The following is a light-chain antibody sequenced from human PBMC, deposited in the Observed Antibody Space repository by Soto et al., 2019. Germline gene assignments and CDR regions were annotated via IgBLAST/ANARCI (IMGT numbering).Light chain of an antibody. J-gene: IGKJ1*01. V-gene: IGKV3-20*01. CDR2: GAS. CDR1: QSVSSSY. CDR3: QQYGSIPWT. Sequence: EIVLTQSPGTLSLSPGERATLPCRASQSVSSSYLAWYQQKPGQAPRLLIYGASSRATGIPDRFSGSGSGTDFTLTISRLEPEDLAVYYCQQYGSIPWTFGQGTKVDIK.